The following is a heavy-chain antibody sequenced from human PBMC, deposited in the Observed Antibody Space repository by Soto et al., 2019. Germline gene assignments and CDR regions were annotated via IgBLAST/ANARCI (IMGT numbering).Heavy chain of an antibody. CDR3: ARGDIAAAGDFNSIDAFDI. V-gene: IGHV4-4*07. Sequence: SETLSLTCTVSGGSISSYYWSWIRQPAGKGLEWIGRIYTSGSTNYNPSLKSRVTMSVDTSKNQFSLKLSSVTAADTAVYYCARGDIAAAGDFNSIDAFDIWGQGTMVTVS. D-gene: IGHD6-13*01. CDR2: IYTSGST. CDR1: GGSISSYY. J-gene: IGHJ3*02.